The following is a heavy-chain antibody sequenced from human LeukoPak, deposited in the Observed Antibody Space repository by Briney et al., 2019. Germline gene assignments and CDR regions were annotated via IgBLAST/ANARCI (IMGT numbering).Heavy chain of an antibody. D-gene: IGHD1-7*01. CDR2: IYWNDDK. Sequence: SGPTLVNPTQTLTLTCTFSGFSLITSGGGVGWIRQPPGKALEWLMVIYWNDDKRYSPSLKSRLTITKDTSKNQVVLTMTNMDHVDTATYYCAHRYNWNYDYWGQGTLVTVSS. CDR1: GFSLITSGGG. V-gene: IGHV2-5*01. J-gene: IGHJ4*02. CDR3: AHRYNWNYDY.